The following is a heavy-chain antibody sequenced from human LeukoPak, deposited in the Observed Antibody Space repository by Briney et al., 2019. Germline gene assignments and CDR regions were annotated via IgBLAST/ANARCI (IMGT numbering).Heavy chain of an antibody. J-gene: IGHJ4*02. CDR2: IYPGDSDT. D-gene: IGHD2-15*01. CDR3: ARREYCSGTSCYSLTY. Sequence: GESLKISCKGSGYTFTKYWIGWVRQMPGKGLEWMGIIYPGDSDTRYSPSFQGQVTISADKSISTAYLQWSSLKASDTAIYYCARREYCSGTSCYSLTYWGQGTLVTVSS. CDR1: GYTFTKYW. V-gene: IGHV5-51*01.